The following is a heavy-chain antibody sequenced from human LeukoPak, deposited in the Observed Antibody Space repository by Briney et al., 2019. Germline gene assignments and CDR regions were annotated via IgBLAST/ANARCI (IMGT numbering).Heavy chain of an antibody. CDR3: ARQVGPLRYFDWLPYYFDY. J-gene: IGHJ4*02. CDR2: IYYSGST. Sequence: SETLSLTCTVSGGSISSSSYYWGWIRQPPGKGLEWIGSIYYSGSTYYNPSLKSRVTISVDTSKNQFSLKLSSVTAADTAVYYCARQVGPLRYFDWLPYYFDYWGQGTLVTVSS. D-gene: IGHD3-9*01. CDR1: GGSISSSSYY. V-gene: IGHV4-39*01.